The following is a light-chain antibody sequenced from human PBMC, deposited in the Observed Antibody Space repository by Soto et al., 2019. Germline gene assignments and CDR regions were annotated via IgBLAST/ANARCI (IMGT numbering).Light chain of an antibody. CDR2: GAA. CDR1: QSVSSTY. V-gene: IGKV3-20*01. J-gene: IGKJ1*01. CDR3: QQYGSSRWT. Sequence: EIVLTQSPGTLSVSPGERVTLSCRASQSVSSTYLAWYQQKPGQAPRLLIVGAASRATGIPDRFSGSGSGTDFTLTISRLEPEDFAVYYCQQYGSSRWTFGQGPKVEIK.